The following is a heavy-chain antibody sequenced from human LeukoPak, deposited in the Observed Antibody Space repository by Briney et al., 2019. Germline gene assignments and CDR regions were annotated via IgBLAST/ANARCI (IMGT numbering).Heavy chain of an antibody. V-gene: IGHV1-2*02. CDR1: GYTFAAYY. CDR3: AREGEYSTSQSWFDP. CDR2: INPNSGGT. Sequence: ASVKVSCKASGYTFAAYYIHWVRQAPGQGLEWMGWINPNSGGTSSAQKFQGRVTMTTDTSIRTAYMELSRLRSDDTAFYYCAREGEYSTSQSWFDPWGQGTLVTVSS. J-gene: IGHJ5*02. D-gene: IGHD6-6*01.